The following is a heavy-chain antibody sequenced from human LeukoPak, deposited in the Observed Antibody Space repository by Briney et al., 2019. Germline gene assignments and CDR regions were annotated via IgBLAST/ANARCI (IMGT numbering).Heavy chain of an antibody. Sequence: GGSLRLSCAASGFTVSSSYMSWVRQAPGKGLEWVSLIYSGGSTYYAASVRGRFTISRDNSKNTLYLQMNSLRPEDTAVYYCAKGYNYAYEYWGQGTLVTVSS. J-gene: IGHJ4*02. D-gene: IGHD5-18*01. V-gene: IGHV3-53*01. CDR1: GFTVSSSY. CDR3: AKGYNYAYEY. CDR2: IYSGGST.